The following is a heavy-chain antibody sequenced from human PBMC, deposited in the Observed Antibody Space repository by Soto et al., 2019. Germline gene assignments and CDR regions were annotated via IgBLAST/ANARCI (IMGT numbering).Heavy chain of an antibody. Sequence: EVQLVETGGGLIQPGGSLRLSCAASGFTVSSNYMSWVRQAPGKGLEWVSVIYSGGSTYYADSVKGRFTISRDNSKNKVYLQMNSLRAEDTAVYYCARDGRGVAGKVYYYYGMDVWGQGTTVTVSS. CDR2: IYSGGST. CDR3: ARDGRGVAGKVYYYYGMDV. J-gene: IGHJ6*02. CDR1: GFTVSSNY. D-gene: IGHD6-19*01. V-gene: IGHV3-53*02.